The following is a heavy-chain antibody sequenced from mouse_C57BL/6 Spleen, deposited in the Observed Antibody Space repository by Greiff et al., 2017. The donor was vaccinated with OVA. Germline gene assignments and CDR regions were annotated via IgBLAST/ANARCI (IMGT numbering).Heavy chain of an antibody. CDR3: ARDYYGSSYSYAMDY. Sequence: EVQLVESGGGLVKPGGSLKLSCAASGFTFSSYAMSWVRQTPEKRLEWVATISDGGSYTYYPDNVKGRFTISRDNAKNNLDLQMSHLKSEDTAMYYCARDYYGSSYSYAMDYWGQGTSVTVSS. J-gene: IGHJ4*01. CDR2: ISDGGSYT. V-gene: IGHV5-4*01. D-gene: IGHD1-1*01. CDR1: GFTFSSYA.